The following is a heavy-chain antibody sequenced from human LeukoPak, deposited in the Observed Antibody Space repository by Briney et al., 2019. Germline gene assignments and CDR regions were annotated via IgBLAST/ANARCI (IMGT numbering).Heavy chain of an antibody. D-gene: IGHD6-19*01. J-gene: IGHJ4*02. CDR3: ARAFSPGYSSGWYDY. V-gene: IGHV4-59*01. Sequence: KPSETLSLACTVSGGSISNYYWVWIRQPPGKGPEWIGYIYYSGSTNYNPSLKSRVTISVDTSKNQFSLKLSSVTAADTAVYYCARAFSPGYSSGWYDYWGQGTLVTVSS. CDR2: IYYSGST. CDR1: GGSISNYY.